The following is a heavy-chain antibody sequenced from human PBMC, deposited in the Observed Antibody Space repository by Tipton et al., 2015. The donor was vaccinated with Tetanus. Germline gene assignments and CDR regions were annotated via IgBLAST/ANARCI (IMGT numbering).Heavy chain of an antibody. CDR1: GGSISSGGYS. Sequence: TLSLTCAVSGGSISSGGYSWSWIRQPPEKGLEWIGYIYHSGSTYYNPSLKSRVTISVDRSKNQFSLKLSSVTAADTAVYYCARSRVTRGPYDAFDIWGQGTMVTVSS. CDR3: ARSRVTRGPYDAFDI. D-gene: IGHD5-18*01. CDR2: IYHSGST. J-gene: IGHJ3*02. V-gene: IGHV4-30-2*01.